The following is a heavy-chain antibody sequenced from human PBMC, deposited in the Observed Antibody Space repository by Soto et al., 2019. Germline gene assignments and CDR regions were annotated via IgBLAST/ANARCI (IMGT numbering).Heavy chain of an antibody. CDR2: INTGNGNT. Sequence: GASVKVSCKASGITSTTYAIHWVRQAPGQGLEWMGWINTGNGNTRYSQRFLGRVSLTTDTSASTASMDLSSLTSEDTAVYYCARAISGYVTWGQGTLVPVSS. V-gene: IGHV1-3*04. D-gene: IGHD5-12*01. CDR1: GITSTTYA. J-gene: IGHJ5*02. CDR3: ARAISGYVT.